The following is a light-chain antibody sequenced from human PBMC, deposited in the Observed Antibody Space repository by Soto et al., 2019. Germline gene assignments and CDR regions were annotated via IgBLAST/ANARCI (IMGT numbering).Light chain of an antibody. Sequence: DIQMTQSPSTLSASVGDRVTITCRASQSINNWLAWYQQKPGKAPKLLIYRASSLENGVPSRFSGRGSGTEFIFTITNLQPDDFATYYCQQYSSASTFGQGTKVEI. V-gene: IGKV1-5*03. CDR1: QSINNW. CDR3: QQYSSAST. J-gene: IGKJ1*01. CDR2: RAS.